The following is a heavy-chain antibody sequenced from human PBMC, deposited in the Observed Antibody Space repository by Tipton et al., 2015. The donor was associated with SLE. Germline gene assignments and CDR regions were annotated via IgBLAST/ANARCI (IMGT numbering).Heavy chain of an antibody. CDR3: ARSGEQGKAFDI. CDR2: IYYSGST. V-gene: IGHV4-39*01. J-gene: IGHJ3*02. Sequence: GLVKPSETLSLTCTVSGGSISSSSYYWGWIRQPPGKGLEWIGSIYYSGSTYYNPSLKSRVTISVDTSKNQFSLKLSSVTAADTAVYYCARSGEQGKAFDIWGQGTMVTVSS. CDR1: GGSISSSSYY.